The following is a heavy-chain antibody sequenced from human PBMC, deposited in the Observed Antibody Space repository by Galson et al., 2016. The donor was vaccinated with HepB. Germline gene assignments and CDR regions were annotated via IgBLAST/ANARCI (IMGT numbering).Heavy chain of an antibody. D-gene: IGHD6-6*01. CDR1: DFTFRDYW. CDR3: ARGFGRIAESEYNWFDP. CDR2: IKQDGSAK. J-gene: IGHJ5*02. V-gene: IGHV3-7*03. Sequence: SLRLSCAASDFTFRDYWMNWIRQTPGSGLEWVANIKQDGSAKLYVDSVKGRFTISRDNARNSLFLYMNSLRADDSAVYYCARGFGRIAESEYNWFDPWGQGILVTVPS.